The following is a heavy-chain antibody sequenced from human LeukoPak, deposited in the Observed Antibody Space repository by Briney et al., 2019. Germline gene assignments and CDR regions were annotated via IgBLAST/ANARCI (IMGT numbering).Heavy chain of an antibody. CDR3: ARSLGYYYGSRSYYHMDV. D-gene: IGHD3-10*01. V-gene: IGHV3-48*01. Sequence: GGSLRLSCAASGLTFSTYSMNWVRRAPGKGLEWVSFISSGGSPTYYADSVKGRFKISRDDAKSSLYLQMSSLRAEDTAVYYCARSLGYYYGSRSYYHMDVWGKGTTVTVSS. CDR1: GLTFSTYS. CDR2: ISSGGSPT. J-gene: IGHJ6*03.